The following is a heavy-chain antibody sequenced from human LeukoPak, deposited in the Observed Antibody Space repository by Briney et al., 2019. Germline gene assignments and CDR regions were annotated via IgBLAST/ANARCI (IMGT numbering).Heavy chain of an antibody. CDR3: ARDPGSSAFDL. CDR2: IDRDGGVR. CDR1: GFSFSSYW. V-gene: IGHV3-7*01. Sequence: GGSLRLSCGASGFSFSSYWMSWVRQTPENGLEFVGNIDRDGGVRNYMDSLKGRCTISRDNGKKSLYLEINSLRADDTAIYYCARDPGSSAFDLWVRGALVTVSS. J-gene: IGHJ4*02. D-gene: IGHD1-14*01.